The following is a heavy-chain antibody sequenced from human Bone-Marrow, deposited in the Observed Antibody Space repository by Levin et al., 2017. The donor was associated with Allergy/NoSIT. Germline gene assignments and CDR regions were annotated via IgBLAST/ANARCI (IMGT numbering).Heavy chain of an antibody. CDR1: GGTFNSHA. D-gene: IGHD1-26*01. CDR2: IVPAYGTP. Sequence: SVKVSCKTFGGTFNSHAFAWVRQAPGQGLEWLGGIVPAYGTPNHAQKFQDRITFTADKSTSTVYMELSSLTSADTAIYYCARVRRGIVASTGFDYWGQGTLMTVSS. V-gene: IGHV1-69*06. J-gene: IGHJ4*02. CDR3: ARVRRGIVASTGFDY.